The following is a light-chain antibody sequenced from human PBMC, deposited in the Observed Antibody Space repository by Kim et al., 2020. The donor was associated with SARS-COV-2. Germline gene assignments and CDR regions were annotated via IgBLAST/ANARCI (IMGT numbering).Light chain of an antibody. CDR2: GKN. CDR1: SLRSYY. J-gene: IGLJ3*02. Sequence: AWGQTDRITCQGDSLRSYYASWYQHKPGQAPVLVIYGKNNRPSGIPDRFSGSSSGNTASLTITGAQAENEADYYCNSRDSSGNHWVFGGGTQLTVL. CDR3: NSRDSSGNHWV. V-gene: IGLV3-19*01.